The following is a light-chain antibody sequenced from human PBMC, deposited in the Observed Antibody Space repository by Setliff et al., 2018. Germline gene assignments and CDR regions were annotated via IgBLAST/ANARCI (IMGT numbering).Light chain of an antibody. Sequence: QSALTQPASVSGSPGQLITISCTGTSSDVGSYNLVSWYQQHPGKAPKLMIYEVSKRPSGVSNRFSGSKSGNTASLTISGLQAEDEADYYCCSYAGSSIFYVFGTGTKVTVL. CDR2: EVS. J-gene: IGLJ1*01. CDR3: CSYAGSSIFYV. CDR1: SSDVGSYNL. V-gene: IGLV2-23*02.